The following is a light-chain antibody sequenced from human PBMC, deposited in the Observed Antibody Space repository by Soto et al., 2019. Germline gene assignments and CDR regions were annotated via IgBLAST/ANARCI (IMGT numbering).Light chain of an antibody. J-gene: IGLJ1*01. V-gene: IGLV1-40*01. CDR3: QSYDSSLSGYV. Sequence: QSVLTQPPAVSGAPGQRVTVSCTGSSSNIGARYEVHWYQQLPGTAPKLLIYGNSNRPSGVPDRFSGSKSGTSASLAITGLRAEDEADYCCQSYDSSLSGYVFGTGTKVTVL. CDR2: GNS. CDR1: SSNIGARYE.